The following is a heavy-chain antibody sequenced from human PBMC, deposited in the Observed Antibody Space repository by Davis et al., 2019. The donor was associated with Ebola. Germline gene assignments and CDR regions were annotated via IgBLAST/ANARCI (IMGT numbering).Heavy chain of an antibody. CDR2: IDPSGGST. V-gene: IGHV1-46*01. D-gene: IGHD1-1*01. Sequence: AASVKVSCKTSGGTFSRHTINWVRQAPGQGLEWMGIIDPSGGSTSYPQKFQGRVTMTRDTSTSTAYMEVGSLRSDDTAVYYCARAQFPTTSDHWGQGTLVTVSS. J-gene: IGHJ4*02. CDR1: GGTFSRHT. CDR3: ARAQFPTTSDH.